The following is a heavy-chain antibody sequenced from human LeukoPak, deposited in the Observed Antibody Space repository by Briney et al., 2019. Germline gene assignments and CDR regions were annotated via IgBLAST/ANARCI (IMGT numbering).Heavy chain of an antibody. V-gene: IGHV3-66*02. Sequence: GVSLRLSCAASGFTFNSYYMSWVRQAPGKGLEWVSLIYTGGSTYYADSVRGRLTISRDNSKNTLYLQMNSLRPEDTTIYYCARGFGKAAADVFGGYTMDVWGQGTTVTVSS. CDR1: GFTFNSYY. CDR3: ARGFGKAAADVFGGYTMDV. D-gene: IGHD6-13*01. CDR2: IYTGGST. J-gene: IGHJ6*02.